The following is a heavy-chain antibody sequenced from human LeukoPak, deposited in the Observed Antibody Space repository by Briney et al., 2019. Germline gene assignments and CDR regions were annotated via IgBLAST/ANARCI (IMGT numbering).Heavy chain of an antibody. CDR2: IRSKADGGTP. D-gene: IGHD3-16*01. V-gene: IGHV3-15*07. J-gene: IGHJ3*02. CDR3: ARDALTDYSRAFDI. CDR1: GFSFSDAW. Sequence: GGSLRLSCAASGFSFSDAWMNWVRQAPGKGLEWVGHIRSKADGGTPDYIAPVKGRFTISRDNPKNTLYLQMNSLRVEDTAVYYCARDALTDYSRAFDIWGQGTMVTVSS.